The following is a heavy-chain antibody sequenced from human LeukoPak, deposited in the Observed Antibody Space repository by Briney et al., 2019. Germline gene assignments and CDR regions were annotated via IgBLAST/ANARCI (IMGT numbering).Heavy chain of an antibody. CDR2: IYTSGST. CDR3: AREYCSSTSCYLMGLRYFDY. V-gene: IGHV4-61*02. Sequence: SETLSLTCTVSGGSISSGSYYWSWIRQPAGKGLEWIGRIYTSGSTNYNPSLKSRVTISVDTSKNQFSLKLSSVTAADTAVYYCAREYCSSTSCYLMGLRYFDYWGQGTLVTVSS. D-gene: IGHD2-2*01. CDR1: GGSISSGSYY. J-gene: IGHJ4*02.